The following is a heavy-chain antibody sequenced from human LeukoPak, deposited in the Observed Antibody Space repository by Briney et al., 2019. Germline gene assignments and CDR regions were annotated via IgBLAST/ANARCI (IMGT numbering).Heavy chain of an antibody. V-gene: IGHV3-11*01. J-gene: IGHJ4*02. CDR3: ARVRSRSSYGDLDY. D-gene: IGHD5-18*01. Sequence: PGGSLRLSCAASGFTFSDYYMSWIRQAPGKGLEWVSYISSSGSTVYYADSVKGRFTISRDNAKNSLYLQMNSLRAEDTAVYYCARVRSRSSYGDLDYWGQGTLVTVSS. CDR2: ISSSGSTV. CDR1: GFTFSDYY.